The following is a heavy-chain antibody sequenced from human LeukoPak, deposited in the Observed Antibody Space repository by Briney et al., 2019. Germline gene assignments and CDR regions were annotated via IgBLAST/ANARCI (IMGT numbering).Heavy chain of an antibody. CDR3: AKGPLGSYYVGSGNWYFDL. J-gene: IGHJ2*01. V-gene: IGHV3-30*18. Sequence: GRSLRLSCAAFGFTFSSYGMHWVRQAPGKGLEWVAVISYDGSNKYHADSVKGRFTISRDNSKNTLYLQMNSLRAEDTAVYYCAKGPLGSYYVGSGNWYFDLWGRGTLVTVSS. D-gene: IGHD1-26*01. CDR1: GFTFSSYG. CDR2: ISYDGSNK.